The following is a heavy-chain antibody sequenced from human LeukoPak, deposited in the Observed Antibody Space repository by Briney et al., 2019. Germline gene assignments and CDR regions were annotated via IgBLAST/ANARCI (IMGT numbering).Heavy chain of an antibody. D-gene: IGHD1-26*01. CDR2: IYHSGST. CDR1: GYSISSHYY. J-gene: IGHJ4*02. Sequence: SETLSLTCTVSGYSISSHYYWGWVRQPPGKGLEWIGSIYHSGSTYYKPSLKSRVTISVETSKNQFSLKLNSVTAADTALYYCARGKVGAPKDFDYWGQGTLVTVSS. CDR3: ARGKVGAPKDFDY. V-gene: IGHV4-38-2*02.